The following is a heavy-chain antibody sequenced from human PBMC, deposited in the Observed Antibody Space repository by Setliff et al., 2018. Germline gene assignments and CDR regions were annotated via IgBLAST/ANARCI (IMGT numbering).Heavy chain of an antibody. J-gene: IGHJ6*03. CDR2: IRSRPDNYAT. CDR1: GFTFSYAW. V-gene: IGHV3-73*01. CDR3: TRQASPHPDSSGYYYDLRFYYYMDV. D-gene: IGHD3-22*01. Sequence: PGGSLRLSCAVSGFTFSYAWMHWVRQAPGKGLEWVGRIRSRPDNYATAYAASVKGRFTISRDDSKNTAYLQMNSLKTEDTAVYYCTRQASPHPDSSGYYYDLRFYYYMDVWGKGTTVTVS.